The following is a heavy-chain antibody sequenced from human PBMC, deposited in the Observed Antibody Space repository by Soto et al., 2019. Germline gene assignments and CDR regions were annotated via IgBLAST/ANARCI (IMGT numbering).Heavy chain of an antibody. CDR3: ARRYGGNFDY. CDR1: GGSISSGGYY. D-gene: IGHD2-15*01. Sequence: QVQLQESGPGLVKPSQTLSLTCTVSGGSISSGGYYWSWIRQHPGKGLEWIGYIYYSGSTYYNPSRKSRVTISVDTSKSQCSLKLSSVTAADTAVYYCARRYGGNFDYWGQGTLVTVSS. V-gene: IGHV4-31*03. CDR2: IYYSGST. J-gene: IGHJ4*02.